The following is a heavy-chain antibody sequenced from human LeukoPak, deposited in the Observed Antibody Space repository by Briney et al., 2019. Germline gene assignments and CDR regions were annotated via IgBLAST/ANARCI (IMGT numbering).Heavy chain of an antibody. D-gene: IGHD3-10*01. CDR2: ISYDGSNK. Sequence: GSLRLSCAASGFTFSNYGMHWVRQAPGKGLEWVAVISYDGSNKYYADSVKGRFTISRDNSKNTLYLQMNSLRAEDTAVYYCAKEAGGSYFDYWGQGTLVTVSS. J-gene: IGHJ4*02. CDR3: AKEAGGSYFDY. CDR1: GFTFSNYG. V-gene: IGHV3-30*18.